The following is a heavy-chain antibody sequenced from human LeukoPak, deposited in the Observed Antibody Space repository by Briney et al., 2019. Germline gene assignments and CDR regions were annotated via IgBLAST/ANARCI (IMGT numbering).Heavy chain of an antibody. J-gene: IGHJ6*02. V-gene: IGHV1-69*13. CDR1: GGTFSSYA. CDR3: ARDGDYGGINYYYYGMDV. D-gene: IGHD4-23*01. CDR2: IIPIFGTA. Sequence: SEKVSCKASGGTFSSYAISWVRQAPGQGLEWMGGIIPIFGTANYAQKFQGRVTITADESTSTAYMELSSLRSEDTAVYYCARDGDYGGINYYYYGMDVWGQGTTVTVSS.